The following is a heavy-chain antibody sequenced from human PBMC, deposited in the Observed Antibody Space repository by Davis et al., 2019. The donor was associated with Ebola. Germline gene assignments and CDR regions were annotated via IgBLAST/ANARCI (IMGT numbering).Heavy chain of an antibody. D-gene: IGHD2-15*01. V-gene: IGHV3-30*03. Sequence: GGSLRLSCAASGFTFSSYGMHWVRQAPGKGLEWVAVISYDGSNKYYADSVKGRFTISRDNSKNTLYLQMNSLRAEDTAVYYCARGMGVVAGYGMDVWGQGTTVTVSS. J-gene: IGHJ6*02. CDR1: GFTFSSYG. CDR3: ARGMGVVAGYGMDV. CDR2: ISYDGSNK.